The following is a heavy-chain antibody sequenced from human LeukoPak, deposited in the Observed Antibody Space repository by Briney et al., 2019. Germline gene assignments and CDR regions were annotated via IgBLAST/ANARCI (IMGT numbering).Heavy chain of an antibody. J-gene: IGHJ3*02. V-gene: IGHV1-2*06. Sequence: GASVKVSCKASGYTFTGYYMHWVRQAPGQVLEWMGRINPNSGGTNYAQKFQGRVTMTRDTSISTAYMELSRLRSDDTAVYYCARTVAGDNDAFDIWGQGTMVTVSS. D-gene: IGHD6-19*01. CDR3: ARTVAGDNDAFDI. CDR1: GYTFTGYY. CDR2: INPNSGGT.